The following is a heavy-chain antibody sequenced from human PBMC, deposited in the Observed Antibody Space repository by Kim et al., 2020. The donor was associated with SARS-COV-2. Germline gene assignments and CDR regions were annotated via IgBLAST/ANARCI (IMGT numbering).Heavy chain of an antibody. Sequence: GGSLRLSCAASGFTFSSYSMNWVRQAPGKGPEWVSSISSSSSYIYYADSVKGRFTISRDNAKNSLYLQMNSLRAEDTAVYYCARTPGPLYDSSGYPDYWGQGTLVTVSS. D-gene: IGHD3-22*01. CDR1: GFTFSSYS. CDR3: ARTPGPLYDSSGYPDY. J-gene: IGHJ4*02. CDR2: ISSSSSYI. V-gene: IGHV3-21*01.